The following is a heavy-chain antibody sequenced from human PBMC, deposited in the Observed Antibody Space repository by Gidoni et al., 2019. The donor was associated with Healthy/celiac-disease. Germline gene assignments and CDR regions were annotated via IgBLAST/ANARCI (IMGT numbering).Heavy chain of an antibody. J-gene: IGHJ4*02. V-gene: IGHV4-34*01. CDR3: ARGLRYYHKNYFDY. Sequence: QVQLQQWGAGLLKPSETLSLTCAVYGGSFSGYYWNWIRQPPGKGLEWIGEINHSGSTNYNPSLKSRVTISVDTSKNQISLKLSSVTAADTAVYYCARGLRYYHKNYFDYWGQGTLVTVSS. CDR2: INHSGST. D-gene: IGHD3-9*01. CDR1: GGSFSGYY.